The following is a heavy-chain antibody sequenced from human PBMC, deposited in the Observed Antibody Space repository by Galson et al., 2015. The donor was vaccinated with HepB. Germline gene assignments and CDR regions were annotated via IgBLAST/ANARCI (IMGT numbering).Heavy chain of an antibody. V-gene: IGHV3-7*03. CDR1: GFTFNHYW. J-gene: IGHJ4*02. Sequence: SLRLSCAASGFTFNHYWMTWVRQAPGKGLEWVANINQDGGEKKYVDSVRGRFTISRDNAKNSLSLQMNSLRAEDTAVYYCVRAVGTFESYWGQGTLVAVSS. D-gene: IGHD4-23*01. CDR2: INQDGGEK. CDR3: VRAVGTFESY.